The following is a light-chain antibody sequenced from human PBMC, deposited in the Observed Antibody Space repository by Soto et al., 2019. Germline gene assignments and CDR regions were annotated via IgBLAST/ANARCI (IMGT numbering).Light chain of an antibody. Sequence: AIQVTQSPSSLSASVGDRVTITCRASQGIRNELSWYQQKPGKAPKFLIFAASNLQSGVPSRFSGSGSGTDFTLTISSLQPEDFATYYCQQSYSSPPTFGQGTKVEIK. CDR3: QQSYSSPPT. CDR1: QGIRNE. CDR2: AAS. J-gene: IGKJ1*01. V-gene: IGKV1-6*01.